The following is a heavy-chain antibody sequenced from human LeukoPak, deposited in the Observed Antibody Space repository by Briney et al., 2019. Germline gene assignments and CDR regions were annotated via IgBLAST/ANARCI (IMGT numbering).Heavy chain of an antibody. Sequence: SETLSLTCAVYGGSFSGYYWSWIRQPPGKGLEWIGEINHSGNTNYNPSLKSRVTISVDTSKNQFSLKLSSVTAADTAVYYCARGPPYYYGTHRGWFDPWGQGTLVTVSS. CDR1: GGSFSGYY. CDR2: INHSGNT. CDR3: ARGPPYYYGTHRGWFDP. V-gene: IGHV4-34*01. J-gene: IGHJ5*02. D-gene: IGHD3-10*01.